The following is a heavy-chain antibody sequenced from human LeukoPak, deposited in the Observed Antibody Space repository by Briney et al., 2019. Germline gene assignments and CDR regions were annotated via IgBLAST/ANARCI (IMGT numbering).Heavy chain of an antibody. CDR2: IDTDGSRT. CDR3: SRDLAMTFDY. Sequence: PGGSLRLSWAASGFTFSSYWMHWVRLTPGKGLVWVSRIDTDGSRTNYADSVKGRFTISRDNAKNTLYLQMDRLRADDTAVYYCSRDLAMTFDYWGRGNLASVSS. V-gene: IGHV3-74*01. D-gene: IGHD2-2*01. J-gene: IGHJ4*02. CDR1: GFTFSSYW.